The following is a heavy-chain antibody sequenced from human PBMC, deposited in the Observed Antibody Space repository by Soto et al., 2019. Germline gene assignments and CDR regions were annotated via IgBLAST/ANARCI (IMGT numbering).Heavy chain of an antibody. CDR1: GGSISSSSYY. J-gene: IGHJ4*02. CDR2: IYSSGST. V-gene: IGHV4-39*01. CDR3: ARSDVLTGYYLDY. Sequence: PSETLSLTRTVSGGSISSSSYYWGWIRQPPRKGLEWIGCIYSSGSTYYNRSRKSRVTMSVDTSKNQFSLQLSYLTAADTAVYYCARSDVLTGYYLDYWCQGTLVTVSS. D-gene: IGHD3-9*01.